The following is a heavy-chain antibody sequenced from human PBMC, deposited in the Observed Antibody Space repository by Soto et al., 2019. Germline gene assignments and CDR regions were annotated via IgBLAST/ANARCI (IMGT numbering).Heavy chain of an antibody. CDR2: ISGRGGSV. Sequence: EVQLLESGGGLVQPGGSLRLSCTASGFTFSRYAMRWVRQAPGAGLEWVSAISGRGGSVYYTDSVQGRFTMSSDNSKNTLYLQINSLRADDTAVYYCAKDEDGYSFGNDAFYIWGQGTMYTVSS. CDR1: GFTFSRYA. CDR3: AKDEDGYSFGNDAFYI. D-gene: IGHD5-18*01. J-gene: IGHJ3*02. V-gene: IGHV3-23*01.